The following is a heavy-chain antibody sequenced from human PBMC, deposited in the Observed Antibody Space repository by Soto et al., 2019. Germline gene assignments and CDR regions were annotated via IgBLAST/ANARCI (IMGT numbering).Heavy chain of an antibody. V-gene: IGHV3-21*01. CDR3: ARGVHFDSSGFGH. D-gene: IGHD3-22*01. J-gene: IGHJ4*03. Sequence: GVSLRLSCAASGFTFRRYTMNWVRQAPGQGLEWVSSISSNSDYIYYVDSVRGRFTISRDNAKNSLYLQMNSLRDEDTAVSYCARGVHFDSSGFGHLGQGTMVTVSS. CDR1: GFTFRRYT. CDR2: ISSNSDYI.